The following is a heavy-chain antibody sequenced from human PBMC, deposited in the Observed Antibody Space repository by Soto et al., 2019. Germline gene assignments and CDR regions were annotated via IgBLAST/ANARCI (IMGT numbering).Heavy chain of an antibody. CDR2: IYATGTT. CDR1: GASISVFY. Sequence: SETLSLTCTVSGASISVFYWSWIRDSAGKGLEWIGRIYATGTTDYNPSLKSRVMMSVDTSKKQFSLKLRSVTAADTAVYYCVRDGTKTLRDWFDPWGQGISVTVSS. V-gene: IGHV4-4*07. CDR3: VRDGTKTLRDWFDP. D-gene: IGHD1-1*01. J-gene: IGHJ5*02.